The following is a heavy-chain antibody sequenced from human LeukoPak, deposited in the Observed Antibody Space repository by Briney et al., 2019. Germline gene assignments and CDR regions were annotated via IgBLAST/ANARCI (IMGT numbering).Heavy chain of an antibody. CDR2: IYYSGST. CDR3: ARETSQKGAHYMDV. V-gene: IGHV4-59*01. J-gene: IGHJ6*03. CDR1: GGSFSGYY. D-gene: IGHD3-16*01. Sequence: PSETLSLTCAVYGGSFSGYYWSWIRQPPGKGLEWIGYIYYSGSTNYNPSLKSRVTISVDTSKNQFSLKLSSVTAADTAVYYCARETSQKGAHYMDVWGKGTTVTVSS.